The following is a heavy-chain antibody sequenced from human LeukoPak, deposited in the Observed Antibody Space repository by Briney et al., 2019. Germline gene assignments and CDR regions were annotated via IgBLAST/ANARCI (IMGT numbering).Heavy chain of an antibody. CDR1: GFTFSSYG. J-gene: IGHJ4*02. V-gene: IGHV3-23*01. CDR2: ISGNGGST. CDR3: AKVFGSGWYSPNGAFDY. Sequence: GGTLRLSCAASGFTFSSYGMSWVRQAPGKGLEWVSAISGNGGSTYYADSVKGRFTISRDNSENTLYLQMNSLRAEDTAVYYCAKVFGSGWYSPNGAFDYWGRGTLVTVSS. D-gene: IGHD6-19*01.